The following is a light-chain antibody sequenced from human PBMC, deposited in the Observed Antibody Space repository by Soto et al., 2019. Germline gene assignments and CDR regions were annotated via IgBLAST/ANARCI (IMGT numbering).Light chain of an antibody. CDR1: SNDVGGYNY. J-gene: IGLJ1*01. Sequence: QSVLTQPASVSGSPGQSITISCTGTSNDVGGYNYVSWYQQHPGKAPKLMIYDVSNRPSGVSNRFSGSKSGNTASLTISGLQAEDEADYYCSSYTSSSTLKVFGTGTKVTV. CDR2: DVS. V-gene: IGLV2-14*01. CDR3: SSYTSSSTLKV.